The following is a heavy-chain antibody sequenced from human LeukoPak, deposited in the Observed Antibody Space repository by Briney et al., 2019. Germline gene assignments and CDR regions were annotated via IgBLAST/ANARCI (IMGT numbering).Heavy chain of an antibody. Sequence: GESLKISCKGSGYSFTSYWIGWARQMPGKGLEWMGIIYPGDSDTRYSPSFQGQVTISADKSISTASLQWSSLKASDTAIYYCASSGRAGSPDFDFWGQGTLVTVSS. CDR1: GYSFTSYW. CDR3: ASSGRAGSPDFDF. D-gene: IGHD1-26*01. V-gene: IGHV5-51*01. J-gene: IGHJ4*02. CDR2: IYPGDSDT.